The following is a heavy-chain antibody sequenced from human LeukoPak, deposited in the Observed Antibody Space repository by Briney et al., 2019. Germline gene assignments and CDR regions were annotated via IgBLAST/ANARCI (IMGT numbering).Heavy chain of an antibody. J-gene: IGHJ6*03. D-gene: IGHD3-3*01. CDR1: GFTFSSYA. Sequence: GGSLRLSCAASGFTFSSYAMSWVRQAPGKGLEWVSAISGGSADYADSVKGRFSISIDNSKNTLYLQMNSLRAEDTAVYYCSKDRSSRYDFWSGSFSHYYYYYMDVWGKGTTVTVSS. V-gene: IGHV3-23*01. CDR2: ISGGSA. CDR3: SKDRSSRYDFWSGSFSHYYYYYMDV.